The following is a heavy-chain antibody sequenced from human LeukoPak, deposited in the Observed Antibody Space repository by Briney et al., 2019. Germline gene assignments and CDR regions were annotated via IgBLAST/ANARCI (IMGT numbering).Heavy chain of an antibody. J-gene: IGHJ3*02. Sequence: VQPGRSLRLSCAASGFTFSSYGMHWVRQAPGKGLEWVAVISYDGSNKYYADSVKGRFTISRDNSKNTLYLQINSLRAEDTAVYYCAKDPTFSHGGAFDIWGQGTMVTVSS. CDR3: AKDPTFSHGGAFDI. D-gene: IGHD3-16*01. V-gene: IGHV3-30*18. CDR1: GFTFSSYG. CDR2: ISYDGSNK.